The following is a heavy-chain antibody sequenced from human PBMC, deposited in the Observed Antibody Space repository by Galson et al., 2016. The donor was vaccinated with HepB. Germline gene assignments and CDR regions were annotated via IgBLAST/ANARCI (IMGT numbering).Heavy chain of an antibody. CDR3: VRGSYSSDWYRTSAYDFGMDV. V-gene: IGHV3-13*01. J-gene: IGHJ6*04. D-gene: IGHD6-19*01. Sequence: SLRLSCAASGFSFSNYDMYWVRQAPGKGLEWVSSIYTAGDTYYQDSVEGRFTVSRENAKNSLYLHMNSLRAGDTAVYYCVRGSYSSDWYRTSAYDFGMDVWGKGPPVTVPS. CDR2: IYTAGDT. CDR1: GFSFSNYD.